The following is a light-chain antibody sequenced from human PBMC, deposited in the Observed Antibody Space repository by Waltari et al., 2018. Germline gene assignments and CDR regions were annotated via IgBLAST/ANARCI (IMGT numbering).Light chain of an antibody. CDR2: RVS. J-gene: IGKJ1*01. CDR3: MQGIHLPRT. Sequence: DIVMTQTPLSSAVTLGQPASISCRSSQNLVHSDGNTYLSWLQQRPGQPPRLLIYRVSNRFPGVPDRFSGSGAGTDFTLKISRVEAEDVGIYYCMQGIHLPRTFGQGTKVEIK. CDR1: QNLVHSDGNTY. V-gene: IGKV2-24*01.